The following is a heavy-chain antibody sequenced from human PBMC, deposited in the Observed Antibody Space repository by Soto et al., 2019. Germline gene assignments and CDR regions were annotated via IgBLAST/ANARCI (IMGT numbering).Heavy chain of an antibody. D-gene: IGHD6-13*01. J-gene: IGHJ4*02. CDR1: GGSISSGDYY. Sequence: SETLSLTCTVSGGSISSGDYYWSWIRQPPGKGLEWIGYIYYTGTTYYNPSLKSRLTMSVDTSRNQFSLKLDSMTAVDTAVYYCATKPRLEAAEFDYWGQGTLVTVSS. V-gene: IGHV4-30-4*01. CDR3: ATKPRLEAAEFDY. CDR2: IYYTGTT.